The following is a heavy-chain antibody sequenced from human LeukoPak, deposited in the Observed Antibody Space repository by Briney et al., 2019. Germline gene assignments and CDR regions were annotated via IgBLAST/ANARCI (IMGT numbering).Heavy chain of an antibody. CDR3: AKGAWPVVVVAVHFDY. CDR1: GFTFSSYG. J-gene: IGHJ4*02. V-gene: IGHV3-30*18. CDR2: ISYDGSNK. D-gene: IGHD2-15*01. Sequence: GGSLRLSCAASGFTFSSYGMHWVRQAPGKGLEWVAVISYDGSNKYYADSVKGRFTISRDNSKNTLYLQMNSLRAEDTAVYYCAKGAWPVVVVAVHFDYWGQGTLVTVSS.